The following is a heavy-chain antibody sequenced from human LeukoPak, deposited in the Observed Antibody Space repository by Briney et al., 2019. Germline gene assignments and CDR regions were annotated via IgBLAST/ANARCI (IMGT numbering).Heavy chain of an antibody. V-gene: IGHV3-23*01. J-gene: IGHJ4*02. Sequence: GGSLRLFCAASGFTFKNYAMSWVRQAPARGLEWGASLRGDGETFYADSVKGRFTLSRDDSRNSVYLHLNNLRVEDTAVYYCAKASWDSNADAVLWGQGTVVTVS. D-gene: IGHD1-1*01. CDR2: LRGDGET. CDR3: AKASWDSNADAVL. CDR1: GFTFKNYA.